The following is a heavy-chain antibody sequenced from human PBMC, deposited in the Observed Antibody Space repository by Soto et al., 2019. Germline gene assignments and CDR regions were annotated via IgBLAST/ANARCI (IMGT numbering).Heavy chain of an antibody. CDR2: INSGGSSI. CDR3: ARAKYYFGSGGFRNLDS. CDR1: GFTFSRHI. V-gene: IGHV3-21*05. Sequence: EVQLVESGGGLVRPRGSLRLSCAASGFTFSRHIMHWVRQTPGKGLEWISFINSGGSSIKYADSVKGRFTISRDDAKNSLCLQMTSLTADDTAVYYCARAKYYFGSGGFRNLDSWGQGTLVIVSS. J-gene: IGHJ4*02. D-gene: IGHD3-10*01.